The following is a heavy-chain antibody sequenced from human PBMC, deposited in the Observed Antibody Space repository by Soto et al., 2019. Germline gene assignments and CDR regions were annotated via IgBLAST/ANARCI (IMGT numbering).Heavy chain of an antibody. Sequence: HPGGSLRLSCAASGFTFSNYAMGWVRQAPGKGLEWVSAIGTGGDITYYADSVEGRFTISRDNAKNTLYLQMNSLRAEDTAVYYCATDFDILTGYPNSLFDYRAQRTPVTGSS. D-gene: IGHD3-9*01. J-gene: IGHJ4*02. CDR3: ATDFDILTGYPNSLFDY. CDR1: GFTFSNYA. V-gene: IGHV3-23*01. CDR2: IGTGGDIT.